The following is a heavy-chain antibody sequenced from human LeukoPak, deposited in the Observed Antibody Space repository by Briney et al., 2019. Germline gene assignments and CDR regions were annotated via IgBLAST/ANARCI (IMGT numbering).Heavy chain of an antibody. D-gene: IGHD2-21*01. CDR2: IGNTET. V-gene: IGHV3-23*01. Sequence: GGSLRLSCATSGFTFNTDAMSWVRQAPGKGLEWVSTIGNTETFYADSVTGRFTISRDNSKNTVYLHMNSLRVEDTAVYYCAKDWIQFNRVFDCFDSWGQGTLVTVSS. J-gene: IGHJ4*02. CDR3: AKDWIQFNRVFDCFDS. CDR1: GFTFNTDA.